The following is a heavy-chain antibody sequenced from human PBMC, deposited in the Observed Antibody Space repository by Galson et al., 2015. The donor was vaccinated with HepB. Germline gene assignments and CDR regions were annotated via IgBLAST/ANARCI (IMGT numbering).Heavy chain of an antibody. CDR1: GIIFSNSN. CDR3: ARVGRGRFRFLENARYYYFMDV. V-gene: IGHV3-48*01. Sequence: LRLSCATSGIIFSNSNMNWVRQAPGKGPEWISHISSSDSTLFADSVKGRFNISRDNAKNSLYLEMNSLRAEDTAVYYCARVGRGRFRFLENARYYYFMDVWGKGTTVTVSS. CDR2: ISSSDSTL. D-gene: IGHD3-3*01. J-gene: IGHJ6*03.